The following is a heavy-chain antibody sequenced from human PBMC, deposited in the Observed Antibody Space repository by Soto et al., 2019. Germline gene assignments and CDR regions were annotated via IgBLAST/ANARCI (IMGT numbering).Heavy chain of an antibody. J-gene: IGHJ6*02. Sequence: QVQLVESGGGVVQPGRSLRLSCAASGFTFSSYAMHWVRQAPGKGLEWVAVISYDGSNKYYADSVKGRFTISRDNSKNTLDLQMNSLRAEDTAVYYCAREARVKVLLWMAEKDVWGQGTTVTVSS. D-gene: IGHD3-10*01. V-gene: IGHV3-30-3*01. CDR2: ISYDGSNK. CDR3: AREARVKVLLWMAEKDV. CDR1: GFTFSSYA.